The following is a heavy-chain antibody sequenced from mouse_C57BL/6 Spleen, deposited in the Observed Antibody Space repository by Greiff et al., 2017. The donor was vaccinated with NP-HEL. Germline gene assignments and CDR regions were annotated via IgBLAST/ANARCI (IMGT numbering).Heavy chain of an antibody. CDR3: ARTLTTVVYYYAMDY. CDR2: IHPNSGST. CDR1: GYTFTSYW. D-gene: IGHD1-1*01. V-gene: IGHV1-64*01. Sequence: VQLQQPGAELVKPGASVKLSCKASGYTFTSYWMHWVKQRPGQGLEWIGMIHPNSGSTNYNEKFKSKATLTVDKSSSTAYMQLSSLTSEDSAVYYCARTLTTVVYYYAMDYWGQGTSVTVSS. J-gene: IGHJ4*01.